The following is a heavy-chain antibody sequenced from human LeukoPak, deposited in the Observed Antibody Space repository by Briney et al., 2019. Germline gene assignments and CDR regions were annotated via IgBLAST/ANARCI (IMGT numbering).Heavy chain of an antibody. CDR1: GFTFLNYA. V-gene: IGHV3-23*01. D-gene: IGHD2-21*02. CDR2: ISGRDDTTYYTDSPEGST. Sequence: GGSLRLSCEASGFTFLNYAMSWVRQAPGKGLQWVSGISGRDDTTYYTDSPEGSTYYTNSSEGRFTISRDNSKNTVYLQIDSLGVEDTAVYYCAKCMSATGVCLNFDSWGQGILVTVSS. CDR3: AKCMSATGVCLNFDS. J-gene: IGHJ4*02.